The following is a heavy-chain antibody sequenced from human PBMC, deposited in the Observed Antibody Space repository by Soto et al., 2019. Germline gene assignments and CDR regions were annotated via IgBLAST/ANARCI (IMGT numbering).Heavy chain of an antibody. CDR1: GGSFSGYY. CDR3: ARVARSGSYYNMNYYYGMDV. CDR2: INHSGST. J-gene: IGHJ6*02. D-gene: IGHD3-10*01. Sequence: LSLTCAVYGGSFSGYYWSWSRQPPGKGLEWIGEINHSGSTNYNPSLKSRVTISVDTSKNQFSLKLSSVTAAGTAVYYCARVARSGSYYNMNYYYGMDVWGQGTTVTVS. V-gene: IGHV4-34*01.